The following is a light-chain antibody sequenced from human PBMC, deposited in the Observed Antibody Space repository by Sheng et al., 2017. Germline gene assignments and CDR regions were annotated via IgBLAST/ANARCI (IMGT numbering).Light chain of an antibody. CDR3: SSYAGSNNYV. J-gene: IGLJ1*01. Sequence: QSALTQPPSASGSPGQSVTISCTGTSSDVGGYDSVSWYQQHPGAAPKLMIYEVSKRPSGVPDRFSGSKSGNTASLTVSGLQAEDEADYYCSSYAGSNNYVFGTGTKVTVL. CDR1: SSDVGGYDS. CDR2: EVS. V-gene: IGLV2-8*01.